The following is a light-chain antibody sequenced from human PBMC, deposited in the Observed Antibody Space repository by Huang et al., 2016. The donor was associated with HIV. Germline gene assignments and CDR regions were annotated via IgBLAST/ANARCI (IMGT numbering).Light chain of an antibody. V-gene: IGKV3-11*01. CDR3: QQRSNWPPWT. J-gene: IGKJ1*01. CDR1: QSVSSY. CDR2: EAS. Sequence: EIVLTQSPATLSLSPGERATLSCRASQSVSSYLAWYQQKPGQAPSLLIYEASNRATGIPARFSGSGSGTDFTLTISSLEPEDFAVYYCQQRSNWPPWTFGQGTKVEIK.